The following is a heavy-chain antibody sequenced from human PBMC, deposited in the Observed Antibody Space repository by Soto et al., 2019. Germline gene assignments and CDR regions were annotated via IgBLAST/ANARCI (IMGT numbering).Heavy chain of an antibody. D-gene: IGHD3-22*01. CDR2: ISGSGGST. CDR3: AQDPSMIVVVKEGY. CDR1: GFTFSNYA. J-gene: IGHJ4*02. V-gene: IGHV3-23*01. Sequence: PGGSLRLSCAVSGFTFSNYAMAWVRQAPGKGLEWVSAISGSGGSTYYADSVKGRFTISRDNPKNTLYLQMNSLRAEDTAVYYCAQDPSMIVVVKEGYWGQGTLVTVSS.